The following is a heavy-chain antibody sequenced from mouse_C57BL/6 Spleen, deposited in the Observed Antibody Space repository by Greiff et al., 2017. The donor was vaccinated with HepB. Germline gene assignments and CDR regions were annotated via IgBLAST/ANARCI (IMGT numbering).Heavy chain of an antibody. D-gene: IGHD1-1*01. Sequence: EVKLVESGGGLVKPGGSLKLSCAASGFTFSDYGMHWVRQAPEKGLEWVAYISSGSSTIYYADTVKGRFTISRDNAKNTLFLPMNSLRSEDTAMYYCARGYYYGSSYFFDYWGQGTTLTVSS. CDR3: ARGYYYGSSYFFDY. V-gene: IGHV5-17*01. CDR2: ISSGSSTI. J-gene: IGHJ2*01. CDR1: GFTFSDYG.